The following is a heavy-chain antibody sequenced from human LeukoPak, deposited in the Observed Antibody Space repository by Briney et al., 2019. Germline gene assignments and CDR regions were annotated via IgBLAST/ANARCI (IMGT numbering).Heavy chain of an antibody. CDR1: GFTFSSYS. J-gene: IGHJ3*02. V-gene: IGHV3-21*01. CDR3: AREYITMIVRAFDI. CDR2: ISSSSSYI. Sequence: GGSLRLSCAASGFTFSSYSMNWVRQAPGKGLEWGSSISSSSSYIYYADSVKGRFTISRDNAKNSLYLQMNSLRAEDTAVYYCAREYITMIVRAFDIWGQGTMVTVSS. D-gene: IGHD3-22*01.